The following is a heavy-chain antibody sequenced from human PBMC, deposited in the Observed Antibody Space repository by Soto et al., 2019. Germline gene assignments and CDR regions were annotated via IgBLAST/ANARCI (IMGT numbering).Heavy chain of an antibody. D-gene: IGHD6-6*01. V-gene: IGHV3-11*01. CDR3: ARDKGQLVPADGY. Sequence: GGSLRLSCAASGFTFSDYYMSWIRQAPGKGLEWVSYITSSGSSIYYADSVKGRFTISRDNAKNSLYLQMNSLRAEDTAVYYCARDKGQLVPADGYWGQGALVTVSS. J-gene: IGHJ4*02. CDR2: ITSSGSSI. CDR1: GFTFSDYY.